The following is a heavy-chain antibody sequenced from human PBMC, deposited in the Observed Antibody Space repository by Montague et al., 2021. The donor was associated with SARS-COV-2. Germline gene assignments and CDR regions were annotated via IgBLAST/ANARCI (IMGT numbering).Heavy chain of an antibody. CDR2: INHSGST. D-gene: IGHD4-11*01. V-gene: IGHV4-34*01. Sequence: SETLSLTCAVYGGSFSGYYWSWIRQPPGKGLEWIGEINHSGSTNYNPSPKSRVTISVDTSKNQFSLKLSSVTAADTAVYYCAVNSNYYYYYGMDVWGQGTTVTVSS. J-gene: IGHJ6*02. CDR3: AVNSNYYYYYGMDV. CDR1: GGSFSGYY.